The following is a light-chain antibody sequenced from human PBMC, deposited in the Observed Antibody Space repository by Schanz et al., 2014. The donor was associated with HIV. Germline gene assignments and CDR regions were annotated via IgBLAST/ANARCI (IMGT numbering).Light chain of an antibody. CDR2: SDN. J-gene: IGLJ3*02. V-gene: IGLV1-44*01. CDR1: RANAGTNT. CDR3: VSWDDSLNGWV. Sequence: QSVLTQPPSASGTPGQRVTISCSGSRANAGTNTVNWYQRLPGTAPKVLIYSDNQRPSGVPDRFSGSRSGTSASLAISGLQSEDEADYYCVSWDDSLNGWVFGGGTKLTVL.